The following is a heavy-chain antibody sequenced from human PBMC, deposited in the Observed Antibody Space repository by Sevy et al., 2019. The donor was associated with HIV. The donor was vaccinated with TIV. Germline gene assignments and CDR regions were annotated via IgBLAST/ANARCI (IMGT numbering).Heavy chain of an antibody. J-gene: IGHJ4*02. Sequence: GGSLRLSCAASGFRFSSYEMTWVRQAPGKGLEWVASISNSGTNIYYSDSVRGRFTISRDTAKNSLYLQMNSLRAEDTAVYYCARDLPPSATTVAHFDYWGQGTLVTVSS. CDR1: GFRFSSYE. D-gene: IGHD4-17*01. V-gene: IGHV3-48*03. CDR3: ARDLPPSATTVAHFDY. CDR2: ISNSGTNI.